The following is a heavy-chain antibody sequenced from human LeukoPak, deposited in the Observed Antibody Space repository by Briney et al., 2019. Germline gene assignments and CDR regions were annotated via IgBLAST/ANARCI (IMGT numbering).Heavy chain of an antibody. J-gene: IGHJ4*02. V-gene: IGHV4-39*01. D-gene: IGHD5-12*01. CDR3: ARHRLRMIWGGYYFDY. CDR1: GGSISSSSYY. CDR2: INHSGST. Sequence: SETLSLTCTVSGGSISSSSYYWGWIRQPPGKGLEWIGEINHSGSTNYNTSLKSRVTISVDTSKNQFSLKLSSVTAADTAVYYCARHRLRMIWGGYYFDYWGQGTLVTVSS.